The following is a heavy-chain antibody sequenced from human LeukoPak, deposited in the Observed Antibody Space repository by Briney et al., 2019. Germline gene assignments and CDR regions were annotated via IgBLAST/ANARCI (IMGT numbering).Heavy chain of an antibody. CDR1: RFTFSSYS. CDR3: ARGAPYTYDSSGYYETDY. CDR2: ISTSSSYI. Sequence: GGSLRLSCAASRFTFSSYSMNWVRQAPGKGLGWVSSISTSSSYIYYADSVKGRFTISRDNAKNSLYLQMNSLRAEDTAVYYCARGAPYTYDSSGYYETDYWGQGTLVTVSS. J-gene: IGHJ4*02. V-gene: IGHV3-21*01. D-gene: IGHD3-22*01.